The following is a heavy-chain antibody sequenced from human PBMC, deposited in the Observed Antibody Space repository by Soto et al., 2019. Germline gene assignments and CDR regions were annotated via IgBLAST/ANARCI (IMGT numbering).Heavy chain of an antibody. CDR3: ARHLLPDYYFDY. J-gene: IGHJ4*02. V-gene: IGHV5-10-1*01. CDR2: IDPSDSYT. Sequence: PGESLKISCKGSVYSFTTYWITWVRQMPGKGLEWMGRIDPSDSYTSYSPSFQGHVTISADKSISTAYLQWSSLRASDTAMYYCARHLLPDYYFDYWGQGTLVTVSS. CDR1: VYSFTTYW. D-gene: IGHD1-26*01.